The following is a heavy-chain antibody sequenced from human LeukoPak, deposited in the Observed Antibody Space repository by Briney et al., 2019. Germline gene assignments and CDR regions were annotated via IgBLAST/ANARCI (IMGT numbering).Heavy chain of an antibody. D-gene: IGHD3-22*01. CDR3: ARNKYDSSGYSPFEY. CDR2: IYPGDSDI. J-gene: IGHJ4*02. V-gene: IGHV5-51*01. Sequence: GESLKISCKGSGYSFISYWIAWVRQMPGKGLEWMGIIYPGDSDIRYSPSFQGQVTISADKSINTAYQQWSSLKASDTAMYYCARNKYDSSGYSPFEYWGQGTLVTVSS. CDR1: GYSFISYW.